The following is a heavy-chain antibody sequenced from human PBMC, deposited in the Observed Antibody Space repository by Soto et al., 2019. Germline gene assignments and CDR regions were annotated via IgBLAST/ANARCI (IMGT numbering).Heavy chain of an antibody. J-gene: IGHJ6*02. Sequence: EVQLVESGGGLVQPGGSLRLSCAASGFTFSSYWMHWVRQAPGKGLVWVSRINSDGSSTSYADSVKGRFTISRDNAKNTLYLQMNSLRAEDTAVYYCARTFGYSYGDYYYYGMDVWGQGTTVTVSS. D-gene: IGHD5-18*01. CDR1: GFTFSSYW. CDR3: ARTFGYSYGDYYYYGMDV. V-gene: IGHV3-74*01. CDR2: INSDGSST.